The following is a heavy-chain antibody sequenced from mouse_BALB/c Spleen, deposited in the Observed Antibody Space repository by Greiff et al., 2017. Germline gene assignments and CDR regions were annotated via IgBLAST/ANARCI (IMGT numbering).Heavy chain of an antibody. D-gene: IGHD1-1*01. CDR1: GFTFTDYY. CDR3: AREDGSSYNYWYFDV. V-gene: IGHV7-3*02. J-gene: IGHJ1*01. CDR2: IRNKANGYTT. Sequence: EVKLVESGGGLVQPGGSLRLSCATSGFTFTDYYMSWVRQPPGKALEWLGFIRNKANGYTTEYSASVKGRFTISRDNSQSILYLQMNTLRAEDSATYYCAREDGSSYNYWYFDVWGAGTTVTVSS.